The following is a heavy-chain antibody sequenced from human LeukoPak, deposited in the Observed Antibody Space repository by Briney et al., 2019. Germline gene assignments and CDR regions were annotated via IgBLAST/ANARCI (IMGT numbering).Heavy chain of an antibody. V-gene: IGHV4-59*01. CDR2: IYYTGST. CDR1: GGAITNYY. CDR3: ARVMILQWLAHYYFDY. Sequence: SETLSLTCGVSGGAITNYYWNWIRQAPGKGLEWLGYIYYTGSTTYNPSVKSRITISLDTSKKQISLKLRSVTAADTAVYYCARVMILQWLAHYYFDYWGQGTLVTVSS. J-gene: IGHJ4*02. D-gene: IGHD6-19*01.